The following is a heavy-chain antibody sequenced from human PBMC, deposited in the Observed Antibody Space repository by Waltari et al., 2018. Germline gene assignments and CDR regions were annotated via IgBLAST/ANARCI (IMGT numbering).Heavy chain of an antibody. Sequence: QVQLVQSGAEVKKPGSSVKVSCKASGGTFSSYAISWGRQGSGEGLEWMGGIIPIFGTANYAQKFQGRVTITTDESTSTDYMELSSLRSEDTAVYYCAREGDSRGFDYWGQGTLVTVSS. V-gene: IGHV1-69*05. CDR2: IIPIFGTA. J-gene: IGHJ4*02. D-gene: IGHD2-21*02. CDR1: GGTFSSYA. CDR3: AREGDSRGFDY.